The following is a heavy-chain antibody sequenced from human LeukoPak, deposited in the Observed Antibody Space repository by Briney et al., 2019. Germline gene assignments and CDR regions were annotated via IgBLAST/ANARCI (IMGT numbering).Heavy chain of an antibody. D-gene: IGHD5-24*01. CDR1: GFTFTIYA. CDR3: VRQGRWLQFYYFDY. CDR2: IKQDGSEK. V-gene: IGHV3-7*01. Sequence: PGGSLRLSCAASGFTFTIYAMSWVRQAPGKGLEWVANIKQDGSEKYYVDSVKGRFTISRDNAKSSLYLQMNSLRAEDTAVYYCVRQGRWLQFYYFDYWGQGTLVTVSS. J-gene: IGHJ4*02.